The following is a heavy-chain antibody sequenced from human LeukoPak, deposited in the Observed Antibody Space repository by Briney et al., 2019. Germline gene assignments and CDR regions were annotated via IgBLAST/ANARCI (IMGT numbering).Heavy chain of an antibody. CDR2: IKQDGSEK. CDR3: ARVFNFWSGYYRDS. CDR1: GFTFSSYW. D-gene: IGHD3-3*01. V-gene: IGHV3-7*04. Sequence: GGSLRLSCAASGFTFSSYWMSWVRQAPGRGLEWVANIKQDGSEKYYVDSVKGRFTASRDNAKNSLYLQMNGLRAEDTAVYYCARVFNFWSGYYRDSWGQGTLVTVSS. J-gene: IGHJ4*02.